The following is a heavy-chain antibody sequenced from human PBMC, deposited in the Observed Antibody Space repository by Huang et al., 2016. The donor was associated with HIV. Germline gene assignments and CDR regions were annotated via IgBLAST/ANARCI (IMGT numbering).Heavy chain of an antibody. CDR2: ITSIVSNI. CDR1: GFIFSDYY. J-gene: IGHJ4*02. CDR3: ARMQYSNGWYYFDY. V-gene: IGHV3-11*04. Sequence: QVQLVESGGDLVKPGGSLRLSCAASGFIFSDYYMIWIRQAAVKGLGEVSCITSIVSNIHYVDSVKGRFTISRDSANDSLFLQMHSLRAEDTAIYYCARMQYSNGWYYFDYWGPGTLVTVSS. D-gene: IGHD6-19*01.